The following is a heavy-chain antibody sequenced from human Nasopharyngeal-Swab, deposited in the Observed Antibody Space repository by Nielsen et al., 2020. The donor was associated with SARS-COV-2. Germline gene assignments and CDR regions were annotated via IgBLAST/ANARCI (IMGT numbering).Heavy chain of an antibody. CDR3: ARAPVTIEVHYYYGLDV. CDR1: GFTFSDYY. CDR2: IPSRTSYT. D-gene: IGHD3-10*01. Sequence: GESLKISCAASGFTFSDYYMSWIRQAPGKVPEWVSYIPSRTSYTKYADSVKGRFTISRDDARNSLYLQMNNLRVEDTAVYYCARAPVTIEVHYYYGLDVWGQGTTVTVSS. J-gene: IGHJ6*02. V-gene: IGHV3-11*05.